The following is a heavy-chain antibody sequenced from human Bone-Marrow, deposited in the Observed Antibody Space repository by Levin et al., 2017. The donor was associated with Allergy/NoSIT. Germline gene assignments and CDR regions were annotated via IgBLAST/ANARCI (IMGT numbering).Heavy chain of an antibody. CDR2: IKAGGDET. D-gene: IGHD3-3*01. Sequence: GGSLRLSCAGSGFTFSGYAISWVRQAPGKGLDWVAAIKAGGDETYYAASVQGRFTISRDNSKSTAYLHMSSLKGEDAATYYCAKSVADFWSGYVLWGQGTLVAVSS. CDR1: GFTFSGYA. CDR3: AKSVADFWSGYVL. J-gene: IGHJ4*02. V-gene: IGHV3-23*01.